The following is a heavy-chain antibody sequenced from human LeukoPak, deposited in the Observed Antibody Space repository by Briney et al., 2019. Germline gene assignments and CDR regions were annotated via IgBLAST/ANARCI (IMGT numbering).Heavy chain of an antibody. V-gene: IGHV3-23*01. D-gene: IGHD6-13*01. Sequence: PGGSLRLSCAVSGITLSNYGMSWVRQAPGKGLEWVAGISDSGGSTNYADSVKGRFTISRDNPKNTLYLQMNSLRAEDTAVYYCAGAAGALFDYWGQGTLVTVSS. J-gene: IGHJ4*02. CDR2: ISDSGGST. CDR1: GITLSNYG. CDR3: AGAAGALFDY.